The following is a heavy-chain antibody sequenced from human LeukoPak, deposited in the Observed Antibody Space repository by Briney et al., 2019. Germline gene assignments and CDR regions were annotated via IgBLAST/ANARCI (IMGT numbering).Heavy chain of an antibody. V-gene: IGHV1-18*01. Sequence: GASVKVSCKASGYTFTSYDISWVRQAPGQGLEWMGWVSVYNGNTNYAQNLQGRVTMTTDTSTSTAYMELSSLRSEDTAVYYCATSPNFGVAPGYFDYWGQGTLVTVSS. CDR3: ATSPNFGVAPGYFDY. CDR1: GYTFTSYD. J-gene: IGHJ4*02. CDR2: VSVYNGNT. D-gene: IGHD3-3*01.